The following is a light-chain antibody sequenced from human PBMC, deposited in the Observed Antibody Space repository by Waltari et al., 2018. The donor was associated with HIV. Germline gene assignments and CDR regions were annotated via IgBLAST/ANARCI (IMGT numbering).Light chain of an antibody. CDR1: VLSKQY. Sequence: SYELTQPPSVSVSTGQTARITGPGHVLSKQYAYWYHQKPGQAPVLVIEKDTKRPSGVPERFSGTSSGTTVTLTISGVQAEDEGDYYCQSADTRNTYPPRVFGGGTRLTVL. J-gene: IGLJ3*02. CDR2: KDT. V-gene: IGLV3-25*03. CDR3: QSADTRNTYPPRV.